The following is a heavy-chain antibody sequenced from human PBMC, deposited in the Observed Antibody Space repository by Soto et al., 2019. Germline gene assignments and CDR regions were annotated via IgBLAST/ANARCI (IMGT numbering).Heavy chain of an antibody. V-gene: IGHV2-5*01. CDR3: AHIRAAARPFYLDY. D-gene: IGHD6-6*01. J-gene: IGHJ4*02. Sequence: QITLKESGPTLVKPTQTLTLTCTFSGTSLTTNGVGVGWIRQPPGKALEWLALIYWHGDKTYSPSLKSRLTNTKDPSKTHLVLTMTHPDPVDTATYSCAHIRAAARPFYLDYWCQGTLVTVSS. CDR2: IYWHGDK. CDR1: GTSLTTNGVG.